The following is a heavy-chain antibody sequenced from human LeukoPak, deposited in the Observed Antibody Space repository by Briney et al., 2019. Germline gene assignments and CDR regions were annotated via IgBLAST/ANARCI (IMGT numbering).Heavy chain of an antibody. V-gene: IGHV3-30*02. CDR1: GFTFSSYG. J-gene: IGHJ4*02. D-gene: IGHD2-2*01. Sequence: GGSLRLSCAASGFTFSSYGMHWVRQAPGKGLEWVAFIRNDGSNKYYADSVKGRLTISRENSKNTLYLQMNSLRAEDTAVYYCAKDIVVPAAIFDYWGQGTLVTVSS. CDR2: IRNDGSNK. CDR3: AKDIVVPAAIFDY.